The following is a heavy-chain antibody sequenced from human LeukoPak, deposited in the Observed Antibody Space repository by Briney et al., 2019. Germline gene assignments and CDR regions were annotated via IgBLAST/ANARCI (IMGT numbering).Heavy chain of an antibody. CDR1: GFTFSNYA. Sequence: QTGGSLRLSCAASGFTFSNYAMHWVRQAPGKGLEWVAVISYDGSNKYYADSVKGRFTISRDNSKNTLYLQMNSLRAEDTAVYYCARDRGDGDYYYYGMDVWGQGTTVTVSS. J-gene: IGHJ6*02. CDR2: ISYDGSNK. CDR3: ARDRGDGDYYYYGMDV. V-gene: IGHV3-30-3*01. D-gene: IGHD5-24*01.